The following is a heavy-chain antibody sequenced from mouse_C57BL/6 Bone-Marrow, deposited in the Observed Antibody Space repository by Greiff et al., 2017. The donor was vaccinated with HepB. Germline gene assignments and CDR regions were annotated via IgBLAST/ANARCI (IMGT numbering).Heavy chain of an antibody. CDR1: GYTFTDYY. CDR3: AITGTWFAY. J-gene: IGHJ3*01. CDR2: IYPGSGNT. V-gene: IGHV1-76*01. D-gene: IGHD4-1*01. Sequence: QVQLQHSGAELVRPGASVKLSCKASGYTFTDYYINWVKQRPGQGLEWIARIYPGSGNTYYNEKFKGKATLTAEKSSSTAYMQLSSLTSEDSAVYFCAITGTWFAYWGQGTLVTVSA.